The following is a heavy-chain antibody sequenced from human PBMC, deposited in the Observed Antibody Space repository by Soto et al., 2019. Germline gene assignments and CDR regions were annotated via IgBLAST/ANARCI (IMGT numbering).Heavy chain of an antibody. D-gene: IGHD3-10*01. CDR2: IHNSGST. V-gene: IGHV4-59*01. Sequence: QVQLQESGPGLVKPSETLSLTCTVSGGSITSYYWSWIRQPPGKGLEWIGYIHNSGSTSYNHSLQSRVTISADVSKNQFSLDLRSVTAADTAVYYCARRWSGTDYWGHGTLVTVSS. CDR1: GGSITSYY. J-gene: IGHJ4*01. CDR3: ARRWSGTDY.